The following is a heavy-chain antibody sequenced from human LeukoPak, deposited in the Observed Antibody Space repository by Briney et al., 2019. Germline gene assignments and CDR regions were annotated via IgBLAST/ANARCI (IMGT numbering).Heavy chain of an antibody. CDR1: GFTFSNYA. D-gene: IGHD6-13*01. J-gene: IGHJ4*03. CDR3: AKESFAAGYYFDY. Sequence: GGSLRLSCAASGFTFSNYAMNWVRQAPGKGLEWVSAISGSGGSTYYANSVKGRFTISRDNSKNTLYLQMNSLRAEDTAVYYCAKESFAAGYYFDYWGPGTMVTVSS. CDR2: ISGSGGST. V-gene: IGHV3-23*01.